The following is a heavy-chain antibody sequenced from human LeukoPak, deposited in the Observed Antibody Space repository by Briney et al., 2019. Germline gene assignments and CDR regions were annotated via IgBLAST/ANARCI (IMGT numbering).Heavy chain of an antibody. Sequence: GGSLRPSCEASGFTFDDYGMSWARQPPGKGLEWVTGISRNGGSTDYADSVKGRFTISRDNAKNSHFLQMNSLRVEHTALYYCARGFRNGPFDCWGQGTLVTVSS. CDR2: ISRNGGST. V-gene: IGHV3-20*04. D-gene: IGHD2-8*01. CDR3: ARGFRNGPFDC. CDR1: GFTFDDYG. J-gene: IGHJ4*02.